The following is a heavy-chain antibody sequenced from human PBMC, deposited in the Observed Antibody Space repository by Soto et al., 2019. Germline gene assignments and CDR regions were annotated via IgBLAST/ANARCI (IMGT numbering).Heavy chain of an antibody. CDR2: IYYSGST. Sequence: SETLSLTCTVSGGSISSGGYYWSWIRQHPGKGLEWIGYIYYSGSTYYNPSLKSRVTISVDTSKNQFSLKLSSVTAADTAVYYCARVDTDVLGYYFDYWGQGTLVTVSS. J-gene: IGHJ4*02. CDR1: GGSISSGGYY. CDR3: ARVDTDVLGYYFDY. V-gene: IGHV4-31*03. D-gene: IGHD5-18*01.